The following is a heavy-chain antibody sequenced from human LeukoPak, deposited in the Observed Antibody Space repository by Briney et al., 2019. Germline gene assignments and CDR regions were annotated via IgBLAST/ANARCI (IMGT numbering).Heavy chain of an antibody. CDR3: ARVSHITMVRGGTKSKFDY. D-gene: IGHD3-10*01. CDR2: MNPNSGNT. J-gene: IGHJ4*02. CDR1: GYTFTSYD. Sequence: ASVKVSCKASGYTFTSYDINWVRQATGQGLEWMGWMNPNSGNTGYAQKFQGRVTMTRNTSISTAYMELSSLRSEDTAVYYCARVSHITMVRGGTKSKFDYWGQGTLVTVSS. V-gene: IGHV1-8*01.